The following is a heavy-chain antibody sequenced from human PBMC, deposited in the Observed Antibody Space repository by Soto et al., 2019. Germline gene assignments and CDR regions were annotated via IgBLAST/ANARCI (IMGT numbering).Heavy chain of an antibody. CDR3: ARGHSSSRDNWFDP. V-gene: IGHV1-69*13. D-gene: IGHD6-6*01. Sequence: SVKVSCKASGGTFSSYAISWVRQAPGQGLEWMGGIIPIFGTANYAQKFQGGVTITADESTSTAYMELSSLRSEDTAVYYCARGHSSSRDNWFDPWGQGTLVTVSS. CDR1: GGTFSSYA. J-gene: IGHJ5*02. CDR2: IIPIFGTA.